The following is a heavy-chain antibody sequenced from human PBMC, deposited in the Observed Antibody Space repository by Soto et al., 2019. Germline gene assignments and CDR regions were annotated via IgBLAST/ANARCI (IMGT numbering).Heavy chain of an antibody. CDR3: ARAWHYYGSGSYYGYAFDI. D-gene: IGHD3-10*01. CDR1: GGSFSGYY. CDR2: INHSGST. J-gene: IGHJ3*02. Sequence: PSETLSLTCAVYGGSFSGYYWSWIRQPPGKGLEWIGEINHSGSTNYNPSLKSRVTISVDTSKNQFSLKLSSVTAADTAVYYCARAWHYYGSGSYYGYAFDIWGQGTMVTVSS. V-gene: IGHV4-34*01.